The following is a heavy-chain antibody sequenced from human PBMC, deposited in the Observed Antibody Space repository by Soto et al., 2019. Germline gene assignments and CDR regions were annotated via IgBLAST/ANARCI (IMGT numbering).Heavy chain of an antibody. Sequence: EVLLLESGGGLVQPGGSLRLSCAASGFTFNSYAMSWVRQAPGKGLEWVSDISGGGGSTYSADSVKGRFTISRDNSKNTLSLQMNNLRAEDTAVYYWAKEDDFWSGYSDFDFWGEGTLATVSS. CDR3: AKEDDFWSGYSDFDF. CDR1: GFTFNSYA. J-gene: IGHJ4*02. D-gene: IGHD3-3*01. CDR2: ISGGGGST. V-gene: IGHV3-23*01.